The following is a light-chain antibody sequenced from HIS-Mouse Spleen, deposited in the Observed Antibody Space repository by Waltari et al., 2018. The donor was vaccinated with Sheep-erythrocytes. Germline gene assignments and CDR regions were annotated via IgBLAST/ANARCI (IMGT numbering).Light chain of an antibody. CDR1: SSDVGSYNL. J-gene: IGLJ3*02. V-gene: IGLV2-23*01. Sequence: QSALTQPASVSGSPGQSITISCTGTSSDVGSYNLVSWYQQHPGKAPKLMIYEGSKPPSGVSNRFSGTKSGNTASLTISGLQAEDEADYYCCSYAGSITWVFGGGTKLTVL. CDR2: EGS. CDR3: CSYAGSITWV.